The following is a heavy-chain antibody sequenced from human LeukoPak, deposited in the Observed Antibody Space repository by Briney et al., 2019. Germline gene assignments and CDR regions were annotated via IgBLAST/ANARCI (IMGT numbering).Heavy chain of an antibody. CDR2: IYYSGST. Sequence: PSETLSLTCTVSGGSISSSSYYWGWIRQPPGKGLEWIGSIYYSGSTYYNPSLKSRVTISVDTSKNQFSLKLSSVTAADTAVYYCARGGAILWIPYYYYMDVWGKGITVTVSS. J-gene: IGHJ6*03. CDR3: ARGGAILWIPYYYYMDV. D-gene: IGHD3-10*01. V-gene: IGHV4-39*07. CDR1: GGSISSSSYY.